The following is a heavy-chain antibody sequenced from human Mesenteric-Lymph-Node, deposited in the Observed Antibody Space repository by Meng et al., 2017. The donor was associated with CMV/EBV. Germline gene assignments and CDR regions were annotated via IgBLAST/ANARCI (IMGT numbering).Heavy chain of an antibody. CDR3: ARLYGSSFDY. CDR1: GGSSSRSSYQ. Sequence: LTCTVSGGSSSRSSYQWDWIRQTPGKGLEWIGSIYHSGRTHYNPSIESRVTISVDTSKNEFSLKMSSVSAADTAVYYCARLYGSSFDYWGQGTLVTVSS. V-gene: IGHV4-39*01. CDR2: IYHSGRT. D-gene: IGHD4-23*01. J-gene: IGHJ4*02.